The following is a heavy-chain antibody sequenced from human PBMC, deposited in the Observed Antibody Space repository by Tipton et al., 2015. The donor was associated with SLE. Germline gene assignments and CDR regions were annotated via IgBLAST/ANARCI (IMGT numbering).Heavy chain of an antibody. D-gene: IGHD3-3*01. Sequence: SLRLSCVASGFTFSTYEMNWVRQTAGKGLEWLAYINNGGDTIYYADSVQGRFTISRDNAKNSLYLEMNSLTVADTALYFCARGFYSEVFLEWTVAAPRYFYFWGQGTLVTVSS. J-gene: IGHJ4*02. CDR3: ARGFYSEVFLEWTVAAPRYFYF. CDR1: GFTFSTYE. V-gene: IGHV3-48*03. CDR2: INNGGDTI.